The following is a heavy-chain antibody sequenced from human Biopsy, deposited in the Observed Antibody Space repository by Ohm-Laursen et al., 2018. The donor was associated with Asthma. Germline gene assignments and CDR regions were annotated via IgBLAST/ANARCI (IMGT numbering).Heavy chain of an antibody. Sequence: SSVKVSCKSLGGTFNTYVIGWVRQAPGQGLEWMGGINSVFGTTTYPQKFQDRVTITADDSTSTVYMESSSLRSEDTAVYYCARKAGSCISRTCYSLDFWGRGTLVTVSS. D-gene: IGHD2-2*01. CDR2: INSVFGTT. CDR1: GGTFNTYV. V-gene: IGHV1-69*01. J-gene: IGHJ4*02. CDR3: ARKAGSCISRTCYSLDF.